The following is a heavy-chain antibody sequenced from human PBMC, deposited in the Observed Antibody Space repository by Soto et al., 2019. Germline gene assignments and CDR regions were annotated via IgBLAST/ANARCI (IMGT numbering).Heavy chain of an antibody. D-gene: IGHD5-18*01. J-gene: IGHJ6*02. Sequence: QVQLQESGPGLVKPSQTLSLTCTVSGGSISSGDYYWSWIREPPGKGLEWIWYIYYSGTTYYNPSLKRRVTISVDTSKNQFSLKVNSVTAADTAVYYCARALIQLWPHYYYGMDVWGQGTTVTVSS. CDR2: IYYSGTT. V-gene: IGHV4-30-4*01. CDR3: ARALIQLWPHYYYGMDV. CDR1: GGSISSGDYY.